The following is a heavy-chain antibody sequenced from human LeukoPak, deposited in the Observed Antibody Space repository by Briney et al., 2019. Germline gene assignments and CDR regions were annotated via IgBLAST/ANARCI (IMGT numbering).Heavy chain of an antibody. V-gene: IGHV4-34*01. CDR1: GGSFSGYY. CDR3: ARGRLRYFDWLPFDY. Sequence: SETLSLTCAVYGGSFSGYYWSWIRQPPGKGPEWIGEINHSGSTNYSPSLKSRVTISVDTSKNQFSLKLSSVTAADTAVYYCARGRLRYFDWLPFDYWGQGTLVTVSS. D-gene: IGHD3-9*01. J-gene: IGHJ4*02. CDR2: INHSGST.